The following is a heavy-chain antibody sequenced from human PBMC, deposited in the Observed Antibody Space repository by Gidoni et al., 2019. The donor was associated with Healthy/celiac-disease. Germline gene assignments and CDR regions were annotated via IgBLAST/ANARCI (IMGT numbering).Heavy chain of an antibody. CDR3: AGGERTGYSYGYGSYYYGMDV. Sequence: QVQLVQSGAEVKKPGSSVKVSCKASGCTFSSYTISWVRQAPGQKLEWMGRIIPILGIANYSQKFQGRVTITAEKSTSKAYMELSSLRSEDTAVYYCAGGERTGYSYGYGSYYYGMDVWGQGTTVTVSS. CDR1: GCTFSSYT. D-gene: IGHD5-18*01. V-gene: IGHV1-69*02. CDR2: IIPILGIA. J-gene: IGHJ6*02.